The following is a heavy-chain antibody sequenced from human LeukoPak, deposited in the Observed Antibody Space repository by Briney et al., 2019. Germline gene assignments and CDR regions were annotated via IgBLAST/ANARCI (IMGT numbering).Heavy chain of an antibody. CDR1: GFTFSNNW. CDR2: IKPDGSDK. D-gene: IGHD1-26*01. J-gene: IGHJ4*02. Sequence: GGSLRLSCAASGFTFSNNWMNWVRQAPGKGLEWVANIKPDGSDKYYVDSVKGRFTISRDNAKNSLFLQMNSLRVEDTAVYYCTGVSLGANGDYWGQGTLLTVSS. CDR3: TGVSLGANGDY. V-gene: IGHV3-7*03.